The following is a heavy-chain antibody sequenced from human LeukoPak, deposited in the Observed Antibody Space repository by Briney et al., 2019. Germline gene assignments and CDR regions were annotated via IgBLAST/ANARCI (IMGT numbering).Heavy chain of an antibody. CDR3: ASIDSSSWYFWFDP. CDR2: IYYSGST. J-gene: IGHJ5*02. V-gene: IGHV4-59*01. D-gene: IGHD6-13*01. Sequence: SETLSLTCTVSRGSISSYYWSWIRQPPGKGLEWIGYIYYSGSTNYNPSLKSRVTISVDTSKNQFSLKLSSVTAADTAVYYCASIDSSSWYFWFDPWGQGTLVTVSS. CDR1: RGSISSYY.